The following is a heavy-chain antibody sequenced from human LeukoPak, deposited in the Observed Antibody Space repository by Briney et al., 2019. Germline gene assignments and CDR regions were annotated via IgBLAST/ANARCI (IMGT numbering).Heavy chain of an antibody. Sequence: VGSLRLSCAASGFTFSSYSMNWVRQAPGKGLEWVSSIGSSGSYIYYADSVKGRFTISRDNAKNSLYLQMNSLRAEDTAVYYCARQVYSGGDCYYSTPVDYWGQGTLVTVSS. CDR2: IGSSGSYI. J-gene: IGHJ4*02. D-gene: IGHD2-21*02. V-gene: IGHV3-21*01. CDR1: GFTFSSYS. CDR3: ARQVYSGGDCYYSTPVDY.